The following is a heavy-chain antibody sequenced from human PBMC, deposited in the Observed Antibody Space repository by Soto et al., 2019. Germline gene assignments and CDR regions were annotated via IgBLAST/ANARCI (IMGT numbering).Heavy chain of an antibody. J-gene: IGHJ3*02. Sequence: ASVKVSCKASGYTFTGYYMHWVRQAPGQGLEWMGWINPNSGGTNYAQKFQGRVTMTRDTSISTAYMELSRLRSDDTAVYYCARDSSYVFWSAEAPEDALDIWGQGTMVTASS. D-gene: IGHD3-3*01. CDR3: ARDSSYVFWSAEAPEDALDI. CDR1: GYTFTGYY. CDR2: INPNSGGT. V-gene: IGHV1-2*02.